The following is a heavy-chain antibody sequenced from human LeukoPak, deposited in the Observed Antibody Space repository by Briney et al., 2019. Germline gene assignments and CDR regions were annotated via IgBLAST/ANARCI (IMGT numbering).Heavy chain of an antibody. CDR3: AREEGVTVVRGVKYFDY. Sequence: SQTLSLTCAISGDSVSSHSVAWNWIRQSPSRGLEWLGRTYYRSKWYKEYVVSVQSRITITPDTSKNQCSLQLNSVTPEDTAVYYCAREEGVTVVRGVKYFDYWGQGTLVTVSS. CDR1: GDSVSSHSVA. J-gene: IGHJ4*02. D-gene: IGHD3-10*01. CDR2: TYYRSKWYK. V-gene: IGHV6-1*01.